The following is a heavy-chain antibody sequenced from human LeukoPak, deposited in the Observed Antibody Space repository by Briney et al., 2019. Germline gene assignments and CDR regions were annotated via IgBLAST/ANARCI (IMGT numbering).Heavy chain of an antibody. D-gene: IGHD5/OR15-5a*01. Sequence: SLRLSCAASGFTFDDYAMHWVRQAPGKGLEWVSGISWNSGSIGYADSVKGRFTISRDNAKNSLYLQMNSLRAEDTAVYYCARGRVAGMDVWGQGTTVTVSS. CDR2: ISWNSGSI. CDR3: ARGRVAGMDV. CDR1: GFTFDDYA. J-gene: IGHJ6*02. V-gene: IGHV3-9*01.